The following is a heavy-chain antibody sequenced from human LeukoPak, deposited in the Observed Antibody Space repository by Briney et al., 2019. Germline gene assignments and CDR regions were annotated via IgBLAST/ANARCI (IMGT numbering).Heavy chain of an antibody. Sequence: GGSLRLSCAASGFTLSSYAMHWVRQAPGKGLEWVAVISYDGSNKYYADSVKGRFTISRHNSKNTLYLQMNSLRAEDTAVYYCAREGLPDYYYYYGMDVWGQGTTVTVSS. V-gene: IGHV3-30-3*01. CDR1: GFTLSSYA. J-gene: IGHJ6*02. CDR3: AREGLPDYYYYYGMDV. CDR2: ISYDGSNK.